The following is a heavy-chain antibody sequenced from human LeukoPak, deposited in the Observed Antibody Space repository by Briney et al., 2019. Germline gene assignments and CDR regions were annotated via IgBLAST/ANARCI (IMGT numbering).Heavy chain of an antibody. CDR3: ARSPVGVRKKHDF. V-gene: IGHV1-8*01. CDR2: MNPTSGHT. D-gene: IGHD3-10*01. J-gene: IGHJ4*02. Sequence: GASVKVSCKASGYTFTSYDINWVRQATGQGLEWMGWMNPTSGHTGYAQNFQGRVTMTRDTSISTAYMELNSLTSEVTAVYYCARSPVGVRKKHDFWGQGTLVIVSS. CDR1: GYTFTSYD.